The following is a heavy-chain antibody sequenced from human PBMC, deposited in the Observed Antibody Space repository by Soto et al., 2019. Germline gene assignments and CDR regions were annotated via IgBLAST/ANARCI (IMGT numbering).Heavy chain of an antibody. CDR1: GGSISSNY. CDR2: VYNSGST. D-gene: IGHD6-13*01. CDR3: ARYRREAVAGYTLDN. V-gene: IGHV4-59*01. Sequence: SETLSLTCTVSGGSISSNYWTWIRQPPGKGLEWIGYVYNSGSTNYSPSLKSRVTISEDTSKSQFSLKVDSMTAADTAVYYCARYRREAVAGYTLDNWGQGILVTVSS. J-gene: IGHJ4*02.